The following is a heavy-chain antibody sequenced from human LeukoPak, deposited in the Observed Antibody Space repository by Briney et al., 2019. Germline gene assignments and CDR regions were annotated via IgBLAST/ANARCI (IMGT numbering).Heavy chain of an antibody. CDR2: IKQDGTEK. D-gene: IGHD1-26*01. CDR3: ARDPGSYTSY. Sequence: GGSLGLSCAASGFTFSSYWMSWVRQAPGKGLEWVANIKQDGTEKYYADSVKGRFTISRDNARNSQYLQMNSLRVEDTAVYYCARDPGSYTSYWGQGTLVTVSS. CDR1: GFTFSSYW. V-gene: IGHV3-7*01. J-gene: IGHJ4*02.